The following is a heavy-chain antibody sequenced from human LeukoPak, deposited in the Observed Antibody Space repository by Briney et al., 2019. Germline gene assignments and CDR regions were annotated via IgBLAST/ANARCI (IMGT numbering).Heavy chain of an antibody. CDR2: MNPNSGNT. D-gene: IGHD1-7*01. CDR3: ARAAGARTGTTDY. Sequence: GASVKVSCKASGYTFTSYDINGVRQATGQGLEWMGWMNPNSGNTGYAQKFQGRVTMTRNTSISTAYMELSSLRSEDTAVYYCARAAGARTGTTDYWGQRTLVTVSS. CDR1: GYTFTSYD. V-gene: IGHV1-8*01. J-gene: IGHJ4*02.